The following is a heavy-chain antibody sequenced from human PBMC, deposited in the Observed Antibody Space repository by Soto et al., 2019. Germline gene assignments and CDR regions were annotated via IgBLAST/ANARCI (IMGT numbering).Heavy chain of an antibody. CDR3: ARDSEYSSSSWPLDY. V-gene: IGHV3-21*01. CDR1: GFSFSSYT. CDR2: ISSSSKYI. J-gene: IGHJ4*02. D-gene: IGHD6-6*01. Sequence: GGSLRLSCAASGFSFSSYTMNWFRQAPGKGLEWVSSISSSSKYIYDADSVKGRFTISRDNAKNSLYLQMNSLRAEDTAVYYCARDSEYSSSSWPLDYWGQGTLVTVSS.